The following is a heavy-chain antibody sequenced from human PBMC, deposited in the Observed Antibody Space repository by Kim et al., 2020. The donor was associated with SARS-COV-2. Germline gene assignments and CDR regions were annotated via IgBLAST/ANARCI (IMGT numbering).Heavy chain of an antibody. D-gene: IGHD6-19*01. J-gene: IGHJ2*01. CDR3: AKDRRYSSGWYSWYFDL. CDR2: ISYDGSNK. V-gene: IGHV3-30*18. Sequence: GGSLRLSCAASGFTFSSYGMHWVRQAPGKGLEWVAVISYDGSNKYYADSVKGRFTISRDNSKNTLYLQMNSLRAEDTAVYYCAKDRRYSSGWYSWYFDLWGRGTLVTVSS. CDR1: GFTFSSYG.